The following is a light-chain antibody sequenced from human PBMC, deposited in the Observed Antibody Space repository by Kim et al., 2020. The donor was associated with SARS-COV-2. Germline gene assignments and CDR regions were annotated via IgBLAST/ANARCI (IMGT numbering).Light chain of an antibody. V-gene: IGLV1-47*02. J-gene: IGLJ2*01. CDR2: SNS. Sequence: VPISCFSRPANVEIHYYYLYKQYPETATKLRIESNSQRPSLVPDPFSSSESSTSPSLAISALRSEDEADYYCATYDVNLRDLIFGWGTQLTVL. CDR3: ATYDVNLRDLI. CDR1: PANVEIHY.